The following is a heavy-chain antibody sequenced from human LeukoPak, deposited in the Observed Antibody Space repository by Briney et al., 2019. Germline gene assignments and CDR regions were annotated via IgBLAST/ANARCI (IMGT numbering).Heavy chain of an antibody. CDR1: GHTFTGYY. Sequence: ASVKVSCKASGHTFTGYYMHWVRQAPGRGLEWMGWINPNSGGTNYAQKFQGWVTMTRDTSISTAYMELSRLRSDDTAVYYCARAEARYYDILTGYWGIDYYGMDVWGKGTTVTVSS. V-gene: IGHV1-2*04. CDR2: INPNSGGT. D-gene: IGHD3-9*01. J-gene: IGHJ6*04. CDR3: ARAEARYYDILTGYWGIDYYGMDV.